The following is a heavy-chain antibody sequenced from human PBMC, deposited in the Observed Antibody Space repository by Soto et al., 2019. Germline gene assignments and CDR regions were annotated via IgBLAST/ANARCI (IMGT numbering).Heavy chain of an antibody. D-gene: IGHD5-18*01. CDR1: GFTFSNYG. CDR3: AIFRREVDPAMLPGAY. J-gene: IGHJ4*02. CDR2: ISFAGSNK. Sequence: QVELVESGGGVVQPGGSLRLSCAASGFTFSNYGLHWVRQAPDKGLEWASVISFAGSNKYYADSMKGRFTVSRYNSKNTLYLQMTSLRTEDTAMYYCAIFRREVDPAMLPGAYWCQGTLVTVST. V-gene: IGHV3-30*03.